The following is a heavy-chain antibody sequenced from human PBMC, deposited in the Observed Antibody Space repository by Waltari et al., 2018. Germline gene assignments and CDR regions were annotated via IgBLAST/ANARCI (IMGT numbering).Heavy chain of an antibody. D-gene: IGHD3-10*01. Sequence: QVQLQQWGAGLLKPSETLSLTCAVYGGSFSGYYWSGIRQPPGKGLEWIGEINHSGSTNSNPTLKSRVTRSVDTSKNQFSLKLSSVTAADTAVYYCARRRPLLYFDPWGQGTLVTVSS. CDR3: ARRRPLLYFDP. CDR1: GGSFSGYY. V-gene: IGHV4-34*01. CDR2: INHSGST. J-gene: IGHJ5*02.